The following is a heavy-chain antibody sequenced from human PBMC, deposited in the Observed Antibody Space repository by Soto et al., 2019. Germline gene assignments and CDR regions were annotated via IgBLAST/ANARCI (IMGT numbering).Heavy chain of an antibody. D-gene: IGHD3-22*01. V-gene: IGHV1-18*01. CDR2: ISAYNGNT. J-gene: IGHJ1*01. CDR3: ARDAYYDNSGYYYVGKYFQN. Sequence: QVHLVQSGPEVKKPGASVKVSCKASGYRFSNYGISWVRQAPGQGLEWMGWISAYNGNTNYAQNLQGRVSMTTDTSTRTAYMELRSLRSDDTAVYFCARDAYYDNSGYYYVGKYFQNWGQGTLVTVSS. CDR1: GYRFSNYG.